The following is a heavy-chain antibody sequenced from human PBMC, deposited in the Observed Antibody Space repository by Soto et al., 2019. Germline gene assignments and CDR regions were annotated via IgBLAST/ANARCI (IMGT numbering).Heavy chain of an antibody. CDR2: ISSSSSYI. Sequence: EVQLVESGGGLVKPGGSLRLSCAASGFTFSSYSMNWVRQAPGKGLEWVSSISSSSSYIYYADSVKGRFTISRDNAKNSLYLQMNSLRAEDTAAYYCASGGDIVVVPARRVDYWGQGTLVTVSS. V-gene: IGHV3-21*01. CDR1: GFTFSSYS. J-gene: IGHJ4*02. CDR3: ASGGDIVVVPARRVDY. D-gene: IGHD2-2*01.